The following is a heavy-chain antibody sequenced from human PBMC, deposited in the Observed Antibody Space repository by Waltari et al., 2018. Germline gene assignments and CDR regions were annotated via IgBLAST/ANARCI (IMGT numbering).Heavy chain of an antibody. CDR1: GYTFTSYA. D-gene: IGHD3-10*01. CDR2: INAGNGNT. Sequence: QVQLVQSGAEVKKPGASVKVSCKASGYTFTSYAMPWVRQAPGQRLEWMGWINAGNGNTKYSQEFQGRVTITRDTSASTAYMELSSLRSEDMAVYYCARGRSYYGSGSYYNGCFDYWGQGTLVTVSS. V-gene: IGHV1-3*03. CDR3: ARGRSYYGSGSYYNGCFDY. J-gene: IGHJ4*02.